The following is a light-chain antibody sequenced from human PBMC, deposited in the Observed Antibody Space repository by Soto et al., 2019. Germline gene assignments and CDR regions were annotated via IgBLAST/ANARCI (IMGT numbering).Light chain of an antibody. CDR3: CSYAGSSNV. Sequence: QSALTQPASVSGSPGQSITISCTGTSSDVGSYNLVSWYQQHPGKAPKLMIYEVSKRPSGVSNRFSGSKSGNTASLTISGLQAEDEADYYCCSYAGSSNVFGTGTKDTVL. J-gene: IGLJ1*01. CDR1: SSDVGSYNL. CDR2: EVS. V-gene: IGLV2-23*02.